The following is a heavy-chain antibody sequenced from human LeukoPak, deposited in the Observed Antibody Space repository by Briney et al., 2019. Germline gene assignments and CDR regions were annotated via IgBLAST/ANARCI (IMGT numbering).Heavy chain of an antibody. D-gene: IGHD3-22*01. CDR2: IYTSGST. J-gene: IGHJ4*02. CDR1: GGSISSYY. Sequence: SETLSLTCTVSGGSISSYYWSWIRQPAGKGLEWIGRIYTSGSTNYNPSLKSRVTMSVDTSKNQFSLKLSSVTAADTAVYYCARDHTYYYDSSGYSDDYWGQGTLVTVSS. CDR3: ARDHTYYYDSSGYSDDY. V-gene: IGHV4-4*07.